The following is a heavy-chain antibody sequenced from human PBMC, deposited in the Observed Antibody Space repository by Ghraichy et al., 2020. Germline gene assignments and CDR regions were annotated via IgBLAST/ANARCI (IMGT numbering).Heavy chain of an antibody. D-gene: IGHD1-1*01. CDR2: ISYDGSNT. CDR1: QLIFSSYG. CDR3: AKEYNWNDDFGYYYGMDV. V-gene: IGHV3-30*18. J-gene: IGHJ6*02. Sequence: GGSLRLSCAASQLIFSSYGMHWVRQAPGRGLEWVAVISYDGSNTYYADSVKGRFTISRDNSKNTLFLQMSSLRVEDTALYYCAKEYNWNDDFGYYYGMDVWGQGTTVTVSS.